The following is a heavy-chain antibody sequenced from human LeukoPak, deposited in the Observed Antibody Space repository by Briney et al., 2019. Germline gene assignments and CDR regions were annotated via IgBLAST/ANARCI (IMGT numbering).Heavy chain of an antibody. J-gene: IGHJ6*02. CDR1: GFTFSTYW. D-gene: IGHD3-10*01. V-gene: IGHV3-7*01. CDR3: ARVRTTGSYYGMDV. CDR2: IKEDESEK. Sequence: PGGSLRLSWAASGFTFSTYWMSWARQAPGKGLEWVANIKEDESEKYYVDSVKGRFTISRDNAQNSLNLQMNSLRPEDTAMYYCARVRTTGSYYGMDVWGQGTTVTVSS.